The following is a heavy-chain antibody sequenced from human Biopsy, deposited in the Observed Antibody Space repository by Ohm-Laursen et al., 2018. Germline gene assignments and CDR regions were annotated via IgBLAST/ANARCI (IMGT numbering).Heavy chain of an antibody. D-gene: IGHD3-9*01. V-gene: IGHV1-69*06. CDR3: ATKLTGYFHH. CDR2: NIPILGTG. Sequence: SSVKVSCKVPTGTFNSYGIIWVRQAPGQGLEWLGGNIPILGTGNYAQKFQDRVTVAADTSTSTATMELRSLRSDDTAVYYCATKLTGYFHHWGQGTLVIVSS. J-gene: IGHJ1*01. CDR1: TGTFNSYG.